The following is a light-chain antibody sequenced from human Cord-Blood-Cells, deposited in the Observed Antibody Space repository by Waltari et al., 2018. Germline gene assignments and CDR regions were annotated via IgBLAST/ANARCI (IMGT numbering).Light chain of an antibody. CDR1: RSDVGGYNY. J-gene: IGLJ1*01. Sequence: QSALTQPASVSGSPGQSITISCTGTRSDVGGYNYVSWYHQHPGNAPKLMIYEVSNRPSGVSNRFSGSKSGNTASLTISGLQAEDEADYYCSSYTSSSTYVFGTGTKVTVL. CDR3: SSYTSSSTYV. CDR2: EVS. V-gene: IGLV2-14*01.